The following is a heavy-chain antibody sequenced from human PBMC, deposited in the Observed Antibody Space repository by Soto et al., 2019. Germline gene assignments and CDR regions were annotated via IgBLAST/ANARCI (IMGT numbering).Heavy chain of an antibody. Sequence: QVQLVQSGAEVKKPGASVTVSCKASGYTFTSYGISWVRQAPGQGLEWMGWISAYNGNTNYAQKLQGSVTMTTDTSTSTAYMELRSLGSDDTAVYYCARLNTDYDYVWGSPPAIFDYWGQGTLVTVSS. CDR1: GYTFTSYG. D-gene: IGHD3-16*01. J-gene: IGHJ4*02. CDR2: ISAYNGNT. V-gene: IGHV1-18*01. CDR3: ARLNTDYDYVWGSPPAIFDY.